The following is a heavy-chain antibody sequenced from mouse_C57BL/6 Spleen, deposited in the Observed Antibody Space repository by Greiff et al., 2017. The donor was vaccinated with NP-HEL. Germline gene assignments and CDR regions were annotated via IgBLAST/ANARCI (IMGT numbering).Heavy chain of an antibody. Sequence: DVKLVESGPGLVKPSQSLSLTCSVTGYSITSGYYWNWIRQFPGNKLEWMGYIRYDGSPNSNPSLNNRISIPRDTSKNQFFLKWNSVATDDTATCDRAREGTTVAFDYWGQGTTLTVSS. CDR1: GYSITSGYY. V-gene: IGHV3-6*01. J-gene: IGHJ2*01. CDR2: IRYDGSP. CDR3: AREGTTVAFDY. D-gene: IGHD1-1*01.